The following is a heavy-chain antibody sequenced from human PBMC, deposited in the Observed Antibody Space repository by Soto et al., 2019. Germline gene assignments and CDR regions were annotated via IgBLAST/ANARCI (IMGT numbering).Heavy chain of an antibody. Sequence: SGGSLRLSCAASGFTFSDYYMSWIRQAPGKGLEWVSYISSNSSYTNYADSVKGRFTISRDNAKNSLYLQMNSLRAEDTAVYYCARVVHYYGSGSYYGPYFDYWGQGTLVTVSS. CDR2: ISSNSSYT. CDR3: ARVVHYYGSGSYYGPYFDY. V-gene: IGHV3-11*05. CDR1: GFTFSDYY. D-gene: IGHD3-10*01. J-gene: IGHJ4*02.